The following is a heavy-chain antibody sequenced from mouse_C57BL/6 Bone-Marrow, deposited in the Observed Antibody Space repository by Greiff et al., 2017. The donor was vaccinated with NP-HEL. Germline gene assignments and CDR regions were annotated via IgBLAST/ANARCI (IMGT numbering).Heavy chain of an antibody. Sequence: EVHLVESGPGLVKPSQSLSLTCSVTGYSITSGFYWNWIRQFPGNKLEWMGYISYDGNNNYNPSLKNRISITRDTSKNQFFLKLNSLTTEDTATYYCAREGGYYGSPFAYWGQGTLVTVSA. V-gene: IGHV3-6*01. CDR2: ISYDGNN. CDR1: GYSITSGFY. CDR3: AREGGYYGSPFAY. J-gene: IGHJ3*01. D-gene: IGHD1-1*01.